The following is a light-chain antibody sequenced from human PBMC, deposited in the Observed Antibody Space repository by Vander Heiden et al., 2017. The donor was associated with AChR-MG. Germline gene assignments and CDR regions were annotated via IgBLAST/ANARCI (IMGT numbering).Light chain of an antibody. J-gene: IGLJ2*01. Sequence: QSVLTQPTSASGTPGQSVTISCYGICANIGSNPVNWYQQLPGTAPNLLIYSVKQRPAGVPDRFSGSKSGTSAPLAISGLQAEDEADYYCAAGDDSLNGVVFGGGTKVTVL. CDR1: CANIGSNP. V-gene: IGLV1-44*01. CDR3: AAGDDSLNGVV. CDR2: SVK.